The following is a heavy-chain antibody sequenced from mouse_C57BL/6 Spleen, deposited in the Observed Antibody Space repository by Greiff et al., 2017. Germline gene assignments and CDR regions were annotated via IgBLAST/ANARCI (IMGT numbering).Heavy chain of an antibody. D-gene: IGHD2-3*01. J-gene: IGHJ4*01. V-gene: IGHV1-20*01. Sequence: VQLQQSGPELVKPGDSVKISCKASGYSFTGYFMNWVMQSHGKSLEWIGRINPYNGDTFYNQKFKGKATLTVDKSSSTAHMELRSLTSEDAAVYYCARGDGYYYAMDYWGQGTSVTVSS. CDR2: INPYNGDT. CDR3: ARGDGYYYAMDY. CDR1: GYSFTGYF.